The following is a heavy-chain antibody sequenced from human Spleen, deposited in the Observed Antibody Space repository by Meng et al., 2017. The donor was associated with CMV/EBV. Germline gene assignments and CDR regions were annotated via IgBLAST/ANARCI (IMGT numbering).Heavy chain of an antibody. J-gene: IGHJ4*02. V-gene: IGHV4-34*01. CDR3: ARENTHIVVG. CDR1: GGSFSGYS. CDR2: INHSGST. Sequence: LPCAVYGGSFSGYSWSWIRQPPGKGLEWIGEINHSGSTNYTPSLKSRVTISVDTSKNQFSLKLSSVTAADTAEYYCARENTHIVVGWGQGTLVTVSS. D-gene: IGHD2-21*01.